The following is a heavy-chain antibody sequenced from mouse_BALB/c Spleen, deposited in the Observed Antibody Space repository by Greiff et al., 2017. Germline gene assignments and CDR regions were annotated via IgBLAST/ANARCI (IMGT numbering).Heavy chain of an antibody. CDR1: GFNIKDTY. J-gene: IGHJ3*01. CDR2: IDPANGNT. V-gene: IGHV14-3*02. Sequence: EVQLQQSGAELVKPGASVKLSCTASGFNIKDTYLHWVKQRPEQGLEWIGRIDPANGNTKYDPKFQGKATITADTASNTAYLQLSSLTSEDTAVDYCARDDYDGAWFAYWGQGTLVTVSA. D-gene: IGHD2-4*01. CDR3: ARDDYDGAWFAY.